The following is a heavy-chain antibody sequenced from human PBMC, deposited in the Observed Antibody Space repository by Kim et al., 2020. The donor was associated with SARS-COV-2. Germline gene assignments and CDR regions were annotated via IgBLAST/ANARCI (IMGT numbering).Heavy chain of an antibody. D-gene: IGHD3-3*01. V-gene: IGHV1-69*13. CDR3: ARGFWSGTPETTSFDY. J-gene: IGHJ4*02. CDR2: IIPIFGTA. CDR1: GGTFSSYA. Sequence: SVKVSCKASGGTFSSYAISWVRQAPGQGLEWMGGIIPIFGTANYAQKFQGRVTITADESTSTAYVELSSLRSEDTAVYYCARGFWSGTPETTSFDYWGQGTLVTVSS.